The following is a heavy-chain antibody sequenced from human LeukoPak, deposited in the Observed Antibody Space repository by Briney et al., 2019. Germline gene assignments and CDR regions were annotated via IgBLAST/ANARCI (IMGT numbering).Heavy chain of an antibody. D-gene: IGHD6-19*01. CDR3: ARDSWLVRDYYMDV. J-gene: IGHJ6*03. CDR1: GGSISSYY. V-gene: IGHV4-59*01. CDR2: IYYSGST. Sequence: SETLSLTCTVSGGSISSYYWSWIRQPPGKGLEWIGYIYYSGSTNYNPSLKSRVTISVDTSKNQFSLKLSSVTAADTAVYYCARDSWLVRDYYMDVWGKGTTVTVSS.